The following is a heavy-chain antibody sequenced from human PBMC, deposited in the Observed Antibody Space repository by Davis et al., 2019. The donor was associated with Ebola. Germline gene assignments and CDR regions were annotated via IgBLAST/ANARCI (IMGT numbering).Heavy chain of an antibody. J-gene: IGHJ6*02. CDR1: GGSISSYY. CDR3: ARDYTWGRYRNSYYGMDV. D-gene: IGHD3-16*02. Sequence: PSETLSLTCTVSGGSISSYYWSWIRQPAGKGLEWIGRIYTSGSTNYNPSLKSRVTISVDTSKNQFSLKLSSVTTADTAVYYCARDYTWGRYRNSYYGMDVWGQGTTVTVSS. CDR2: IYTSGST. V-gene: IGHV4-4*07.